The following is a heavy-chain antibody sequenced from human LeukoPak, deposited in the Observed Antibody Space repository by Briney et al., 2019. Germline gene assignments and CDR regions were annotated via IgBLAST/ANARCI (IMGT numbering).Heavy chain of an antibody. V-gene: IGHV3-21*01. D-gene: IGHD6-19*01. J-gene: IGHJ3*02. CDR2: ISSSSSFI. CDR1: GFTFSDYN. Sequence: GGSLRLSCAASGFTFSDYNMNWVRQAPGKGLEWVSSISSSSSFICYADSVKGRFTISRDNAKNSLYLQMNSLRAEDTAVYYCAREARLADAFDIWGQGTMVTVSS. CDR3: AREARLADAFDI.